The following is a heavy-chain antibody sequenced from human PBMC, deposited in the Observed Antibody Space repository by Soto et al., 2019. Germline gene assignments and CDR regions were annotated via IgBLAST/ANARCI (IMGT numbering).Heavy chain of an antibody. J-gene: IGHJ6*02. CDR2: ISYDGSNK. CDR1: GFTFSTYG. V-gene: IGHV3-30*18. D-gene: IGHD3-10*01. CDR3: AKDSSYYGSGRYYYGMDV. Sequence: GGSLRLSCAASGFTFSTYGMRWVRQAPGKGLEWVSVISYDGSNKYYADSVKGRFTISRDNSKNTLYLQMNSLRAEDTAVYYCAKDSSYYGSGRYYYGMDVWGQGTTDT.